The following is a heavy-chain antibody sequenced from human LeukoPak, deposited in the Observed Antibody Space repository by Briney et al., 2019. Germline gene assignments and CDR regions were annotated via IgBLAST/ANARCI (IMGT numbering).Heavy chain of an antibody. CDR3: ARSGGEPTLRGFDY. CDR1: GGSISSSNW. J-gene: IGHJ4*02. V-gene: IGHV4-4*02. D-gene: IGHD3-16*01. CDR2: IYHSGST. Sequence: SETLSLTCAVSGGSISSSNWWSWVRQPPGKGLEWIGEIYHSGSTNYNPSIKSRVTISVDKSKNQFSLKLSSVTAADTAVYYCARSGGEPTLRGFDYWGQGTLVTVSS.